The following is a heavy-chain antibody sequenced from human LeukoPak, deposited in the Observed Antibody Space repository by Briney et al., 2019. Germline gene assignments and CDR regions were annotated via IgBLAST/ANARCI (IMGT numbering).Heavy chain of an antibody. Sequence: SETLSLTCTVSGGSIRSYYWSWIRQPAGQGLEWIGRIYISGSTNYNPSLKSRVTISVDTSKNQFSLKLSSVTAADTAVYYCARVSMENYFDYWGQGTLVTVSS. D-gene: IGHD2-8*01. CDR3: ARVSMENYFDY. CDR1: GGSIRSYY. CDR2: IYISGST. V-gene: IGHV4-4*07. J-gene: IGHJ4*02.